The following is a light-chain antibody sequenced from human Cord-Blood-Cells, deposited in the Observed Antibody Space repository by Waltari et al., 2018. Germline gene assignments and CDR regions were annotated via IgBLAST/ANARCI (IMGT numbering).Light chain of an antibody. J-gene: IGKJ2*03. CDR3: QQRNSYPYS. Sequence: DIQLTQSPSFLSASVGDRVTIPCRASQGISSYLAWYQQKPGKAPKLLIYAASTLQSGVPSRFSGSGSGTEFTLTISSLQPEDFATYYCQQRNSYPYSFGQGTKLEIK. CDR1: QGISSY. CDR2: AAS. V-gene: IGKV1-9*01.